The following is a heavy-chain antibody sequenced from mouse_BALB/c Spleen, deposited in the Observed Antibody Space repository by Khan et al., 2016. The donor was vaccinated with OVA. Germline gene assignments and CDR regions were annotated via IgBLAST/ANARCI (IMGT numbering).Heavy chain of an antibody. CDR3: ARAGYGGFAY. J-gene: IGHJ3*01. V-gene: IGHV5-4*02. CDR1: GFTFSDYY. Sequence: EVELVESGGGLVKPGGSLKLSCAASGFTFSDYYMYWVRQTQEKRLEWVATISDGGSSTYYPDSVKGRFTISRDNAKNNLYLQMNSLKSDDTAMYYCARAGYGGFAYWGQGTLVTVSA. CDR2: ISDGGSST. D-gene: IGHD1-1*02.